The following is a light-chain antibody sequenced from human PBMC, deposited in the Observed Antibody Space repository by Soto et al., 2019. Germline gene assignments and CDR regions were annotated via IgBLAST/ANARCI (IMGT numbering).Light chain of an antibody. J-gene: IGLJ2*01. CDR3: CSYAGSSLV. CDR2: EGS. CDR1: SSDVGSYNL. V-gene: IGLV2-23*01. Sequence: QSALTQPASVSGSPGQSITISCTGTSSDVGSYNLVSWYQQHPGKAPKLMICEGSKRPSGVSNRFSGSKSGNTASLTISGLQAEDEADYYCCSYAGSSLVFGGGTKLTVL.